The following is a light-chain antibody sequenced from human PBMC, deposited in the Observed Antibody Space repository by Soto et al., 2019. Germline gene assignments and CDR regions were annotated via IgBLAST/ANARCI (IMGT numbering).Light chain of an antibody. V-gene: IGLV3-21*02. J-gene: IGLJ1*01. Sequence: SYELTQDLSVSVAPGQTASIASGGDNIGSKSGHWYQLKPGQAPGVGVFDATDRPSGIPERFSGSNSGTAATLTISRVEVGDDAEYYCPLWENGSDHEVFGLGTKVT. CDR3: PLWENGSDHEV. CDR1: NIGSKS. CDR2: DAT.